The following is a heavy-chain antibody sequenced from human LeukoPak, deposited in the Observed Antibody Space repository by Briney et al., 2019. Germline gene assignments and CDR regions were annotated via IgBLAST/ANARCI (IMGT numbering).Heavy chain of an antibody. CDR1: GFTFSDYY. V-gene: IGHV3-11*05. Sequence: GRCLRLSCAASGFTFSDYYMTWVRRTPGKGLEWVSYITNTGGFSNYADSVRGRFTISRDDSKNSLYLQMNTLRPEDTAMYYCAKGSPPVDWGQGTLVTGSS. J-gene: IGHJ4*02. CDR2: ITNTGGFS. CDR3: AKGSPPVD.